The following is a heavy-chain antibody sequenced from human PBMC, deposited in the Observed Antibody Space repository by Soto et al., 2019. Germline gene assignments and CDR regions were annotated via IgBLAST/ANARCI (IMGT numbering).Heavy chain of an antibody. CDR1: GYIFTTHA. Sequence: ASVKVSCKTSGYIFTTHAMHWVRQAPGQGLQWVGWINAGNGNTESSQTFQGRVTITRDTAATTVYMTLNNLTSEDTALYFCARGQWLALLHLINHFRMEVWGQGTTVTVSS. CDR2: INAGNGNT. V-gene: IGHV1-3*01. CDR3: ARGQWLALLHLINHFRMEV. J-gene: IGHJ6*02. D-gene: IGHD6-19*01.